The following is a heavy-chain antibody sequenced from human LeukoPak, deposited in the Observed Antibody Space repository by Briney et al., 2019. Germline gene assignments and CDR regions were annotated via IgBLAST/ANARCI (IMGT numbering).Heavy chain of an antibody. J-gene: IGHJ5*02. CDR1: GGSISSSSYY. Sequence: KPSETLSLTCTVSGGSISSSSYYWGWIRQPPGKGLEWIGSIYYSGSTYYNPSLKSRVTISVDTSKNQFSLKLSSVAAADTAVYYCARGRKNRFNVVAATLFRVVAATPSPRFDPWGQGTLVTVSS. D-gene: IGHD2-15*01. V-gene: IGHV4-39*01. CDR3: ARGRKNRFNVVAATLFRVVAATPSPRFDP. CDR2: IYYSGST.